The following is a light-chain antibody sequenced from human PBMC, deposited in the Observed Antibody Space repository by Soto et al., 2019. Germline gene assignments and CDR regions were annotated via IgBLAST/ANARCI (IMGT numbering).Light chain of an antibody. CDR1: QSVSSY. J-gene: IGKJ4*01. CDR2: DAS. Sequence: EIVLTQSPATLSLSPGERATLSCRASQSVSSYLAWYQQRPGQAPRLLIYDASNRATGVPARFSGSVSGTDFTLTISSLEPKDFAVYYCQQRSNWPPLTFGGGTKVEIK. CDR3: QQRSNWPPLT. V-gene: IGKV3-11*01.